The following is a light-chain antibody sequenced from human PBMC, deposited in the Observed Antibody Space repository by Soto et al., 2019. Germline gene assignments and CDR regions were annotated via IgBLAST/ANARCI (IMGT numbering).Light chain of an antibody. CDR1: QSISSY. CDR2: AAS. J-gene: IGKJ2*01. Sequence: DIQMTQSPSSLSASVGDRVTITCRASQSISSYLNWYQQKPGKAPRLLIYAASSLQSGVPSRFSGSGSGTDFTLTISSLQTEDFATYSCQQSYSTPPTFGQGTKLEIK. V-gene: IGKV1-39*01. CDR3: QQSYSTPPT.